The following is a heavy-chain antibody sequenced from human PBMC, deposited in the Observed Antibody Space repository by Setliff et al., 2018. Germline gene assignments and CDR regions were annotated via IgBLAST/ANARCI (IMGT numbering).Heavy chain of an antibody. V-gene: IGHV4-59*08. D-gene: IGHD3-22*01. Sequence: PSETLSLTCTVSGGSISNYYWSWIRQPPGKGLEWIGYIYYSGTTNSIPSLKSRVTISVDTSKNQFSLKLSSVTAADTAVYYCARHHAQYYSDSSGYFYEDWYFDLWGRGTPVTSPQ. CDR2: IYYSGTT. J-gene: IGHJ2*01. CDR3: ARHHAQYYSDSSGYFYEDWYFDL. CDR1: GGSISNYY.